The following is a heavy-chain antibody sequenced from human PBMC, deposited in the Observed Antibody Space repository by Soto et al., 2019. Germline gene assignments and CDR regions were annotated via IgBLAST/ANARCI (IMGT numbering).Heavy chain of an antibody. J-gene: IGHJ6*02. CDR3: ARSLGMDV. V-gene: IGHV4-39*01. CDR1: GGSINNNNYY. CDR2: ISRSGTT. Sequence: SETLSLTCTVSGGSINNNNYYWGWVRQPPGKGLEWIASISRSGTTYYSPSLKSRVTKSVDTSRNQFSLKLSSVTAADTAVYYCARSLGMDVWGQGTTVTASS.